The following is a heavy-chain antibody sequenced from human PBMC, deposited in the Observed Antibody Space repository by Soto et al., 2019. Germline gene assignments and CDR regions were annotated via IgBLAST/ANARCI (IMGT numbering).Heavy chain of an antibody. D-gene: IGHD2-2*01. CDR2: IYYTGGSP. CDR1: GGSIRTYY. J-gene: IGHJ6*02. V-gene: IGHV4-59*08. CDR3: ARHPGYCSGSNCYGYYTMDV. Sequence: SETLSLTCTVSGGSIRTYYWSWIRQPPGKGLEWIGYIYYTGGSPNYNPSLKSRVAISVDRSKNQFSLELSSVTAADTAVYSCARHPGYCSGSNCYGYYTMDVWGQGTTVTVSS.